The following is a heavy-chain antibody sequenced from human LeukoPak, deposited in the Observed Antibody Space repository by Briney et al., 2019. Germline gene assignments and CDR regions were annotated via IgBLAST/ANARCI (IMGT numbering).Heavy chain of an antibody. CDR2: IYSGGST. Sequence: PGGSLRLSCAASGFTVSSNYMSWVRQAPGKGLEWVSVIYSGGSTYYADSVKGRFTISRDNSKNTLYLQMNSLRAEDTAVYYCARDPGWYYYYGMDVWGQGTTVTVSS. CDR3: ARDPGWYYYYGMDV. J-gene: IGHJ6*02. D-gene: IGHD2-15*01. CDR1: GFTVSSNY. V-gene: IGHV3-53*05.